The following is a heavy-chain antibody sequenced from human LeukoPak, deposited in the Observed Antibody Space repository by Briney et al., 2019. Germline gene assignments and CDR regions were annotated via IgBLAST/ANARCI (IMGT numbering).Heavy chain of an antibody. CDR1: GGSFSGYY. CDR2: INHSGST. V-gene: IGHV4-34*01. D-gene: IGHD3-22*01. J-gene: IGHJ3*02. CDR3: ARRAGYYDSPLGAFDI. Sequence: AETLSLTCAVYGGSFSGYYWSWIRKPPGKGLEWVGEINHSGSTNYNPSLKSGVTISVDTSKNQFSLKLSSVTAADTAVYSCARRAGYYDSPLGAFDIWGQGTMVTVSS.